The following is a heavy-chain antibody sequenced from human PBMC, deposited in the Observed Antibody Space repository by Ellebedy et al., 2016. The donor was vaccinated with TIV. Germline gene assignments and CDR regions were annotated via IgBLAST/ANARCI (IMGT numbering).Heavy chain of an antibody. CDR3: ARRPGFTWYGGDYFDA. CDR1: GFSLSNARMG. J-gene: IGHJ4*02. V-gene: IGHV2-5*02. D-gene: IGHD6-13*01. CDR2: IYWDDDK. Sequence: SGPTLVXPTETLTLTCTVSGFSLSNARMGVSWIRQPPGKAPEWLALIYWDDDKRYTPSLKTRLTISKDTSKNQVVLTMTNMVSVDTATYYCARRPGFTWYGGDYFDAWGQGTLVTVSS.